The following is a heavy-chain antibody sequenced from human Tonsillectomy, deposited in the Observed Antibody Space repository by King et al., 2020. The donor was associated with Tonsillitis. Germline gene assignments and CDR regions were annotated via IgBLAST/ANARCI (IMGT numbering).Heavy chain of an antibody. J-gene: IGHJ4*02. CDR3: AKDPTYYKTTYYFDY. D-gene: IGHD3-10*01. V-gene: IGHV3-23*04. CDR1: GFTFSSYA. CDR2: ISGGGGST. Sequence: EVQLVESGGGLVQPGGSLRVSCAASGFTFSSYAMSWVRQAPGKGLEWVSLISGGGGSTYYADSVKGRFTISRDNSKNTLYLKMNSLRVEDTAVYYCAKDPTYYKTTYYFDYWGQGTLVTVSS.